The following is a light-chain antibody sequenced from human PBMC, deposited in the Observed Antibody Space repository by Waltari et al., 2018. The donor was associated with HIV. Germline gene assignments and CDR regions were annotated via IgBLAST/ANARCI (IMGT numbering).Light chain of an antibody. CDR3: AAWDDSLNGVV. CDR2: SNN. J-gene: IGLJ2*01. CDR1: SANTGTST. Sequence: QPVLTQPPSASGNPRQTVPISSSGTSANTGTSTVNRYQQLPGTAPKLLIYSNNQRPSGVPDRFCGSKSGTSASLAISGLQSEDEADYYCAAWDDSLNGVVFGGGTKLTVL. V-gene: IGLV1-44*01.